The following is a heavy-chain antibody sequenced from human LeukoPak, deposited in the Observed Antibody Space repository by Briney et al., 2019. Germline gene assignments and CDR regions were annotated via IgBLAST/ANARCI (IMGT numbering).Heavy chain of an antibody. CDR1: GYTFTSYG. Sequence: ASVKVSCKASGYTFTSYGISWVRQAPGQGLEWMGWINPNSGGTNYAQKFQGRVTMTRDTSISTAYMGLSRLRSDDTAVYYCAREAFPIEVRGVTAPDYWGQGTLVTVSS. V-gene: IGHV1-2*02. CDR2: INPNSGGT. D-gene: IGHD3-10*01. CDR3: AREAFPIEVRGVTAPDY. J-gene: IGHJ4*02.